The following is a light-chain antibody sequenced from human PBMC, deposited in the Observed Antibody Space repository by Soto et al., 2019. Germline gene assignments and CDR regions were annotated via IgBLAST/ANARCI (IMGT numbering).Light chain of an antibody. V-gene: IGKV4-1*01. CDR1: QSVLFSSNNKNY. CDR3: QQYYDTPQT. Sequence: DIVMTQSPDSLAVSLGERATINCKSSQSVLFSSNNKNYLAWYQQKSGQPPKLLIYWASTRESGVPDRFSGSGSETDFTLTISSLQAEDVAVYYCQQYYDTPQTFGQGTKVEIK. J-gene: IGKJ1*01. CDR2: WAS.